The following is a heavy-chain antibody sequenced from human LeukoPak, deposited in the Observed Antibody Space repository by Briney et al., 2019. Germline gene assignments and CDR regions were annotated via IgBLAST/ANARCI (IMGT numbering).Heavy chain of an antibody. D-gene: IGHD3-3*01. Sequence: GGSLSLSCALSRFTLSSYSMNWVRPAPGKGLEWVSIVSSSSSTIYSEDSVKGRFTTCRDNAKNSLYLQINSLRAEDTAVYYCASVPFWSGTSEFDPWGQGTLVTVSS. J-gene: IGHJ5*02. CDR3: ASVPFWSGTSEFDP. CDR1: RFTLSSYS. V-gene: IGHV3-48*01. CDR2: VSSSSSTI.